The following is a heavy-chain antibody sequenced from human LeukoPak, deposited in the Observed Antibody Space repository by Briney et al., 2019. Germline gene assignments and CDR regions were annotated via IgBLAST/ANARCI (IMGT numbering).Heavy chain of an antibody. CDR3: ARGYYGVPIWFDP. CDR1: GFTFSSYG. D-gene: IGHD3-10*01. J-gene: IGHJ5*02. Sequence: PGGSLRLSCAASGFTFSSYGMHWVRQAPGKGLEWVAFIRFDGSHKSYADSVKGRFTISRDNAKNSLYLQMNSLRAEDTAVYYCARGYYGVPIWFDPWGQGTLVTVSS. CDR2: IRFDGSHK. V-gene: IGHV3-30*02.